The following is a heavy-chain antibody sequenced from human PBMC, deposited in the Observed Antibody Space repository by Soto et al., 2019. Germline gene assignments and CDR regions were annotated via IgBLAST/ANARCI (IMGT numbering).Heavy chain of an antibody. CDR2: INHSGST. CDR3: VRHNYYSNHYYYGMDV. Sequence: PSETLSLTCAVYGGSFSGYYWSWIRQPPGKGLEWIGEINHSGSTNYNPSLKSRVTISVDKSRNLFSLRLTSVTAADTAVYYCVRHNYYSNHYYYGMDVWGQGTTVTVSS. V-gene: IGHV4-34*01. D-gene: IGHD4-4*01. J-gene: IGHJ6*02. CDR1: GGSFSGYY.